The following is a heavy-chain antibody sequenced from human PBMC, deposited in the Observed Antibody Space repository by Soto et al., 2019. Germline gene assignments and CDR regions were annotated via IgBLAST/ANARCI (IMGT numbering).Heavy chain of an antibody. V-gene: IGHV5-10-1*01. D-gene: IGHD3-22*01. CDR3: ARKIYDSDTGPNFQYYFDS. CDR2: IDPSDSQT. J-gene: IGHJ4*02. Sequence: GESRKISCXGSGYSFAGYWITWVRQKPGKGLEWMRRIDPSDSQTYYSPSFRGHVTISVTKSITTVFLQWSSLRASDTAMYYCARKIYDSDTGPNFQYYFDSWGQGTPVTVSS. CDR1: GYSFAGYW.